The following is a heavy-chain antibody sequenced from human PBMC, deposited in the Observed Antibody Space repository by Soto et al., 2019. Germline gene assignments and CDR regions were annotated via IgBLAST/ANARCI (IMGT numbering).Heavy chain of an antibody. V-gene: IGHV1-69*01. J-gene: IGHJ4*02. D-gene: IGHD6-13*01. CDR3: AREPGGSSGSRFDY. CDR2: IIPIFGTA. Sequence: QVQLVQSGAEVKKPGSSVKVSCKASGGTFSSYAIIWVRQAPGQGLEWMGGIIPIFGTANYAQKFQGRVTITADESTSTDYMELSSLRSEDTAVYYCAREPGGSSGSRFDYWGQGTLVTVSS. CDR1: GGTFSSYA.